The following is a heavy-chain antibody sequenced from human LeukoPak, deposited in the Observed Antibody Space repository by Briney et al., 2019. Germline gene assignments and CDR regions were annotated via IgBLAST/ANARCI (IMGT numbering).Heavy chain of an antibody. V-gene: IGHV3-48*03. J-gene: IGHJ3*02. Sequence: GGSLRLSCAASGFTFSSYEMNWVRQAPGKGLEWVSYISSSGSTIYYADSVKGRFTISRDNAKNSLYLQMNGLRAEDTAVYYCARQYYDYVWGSYRPTGAFDIWGQGTMVTVSS. CDR1: GFTFSSYE. CDR2: ISSSGSTI. D-gene: IGHD3-16*02. CDR3: ARQYYDYVWGSYRPTGAFDI.